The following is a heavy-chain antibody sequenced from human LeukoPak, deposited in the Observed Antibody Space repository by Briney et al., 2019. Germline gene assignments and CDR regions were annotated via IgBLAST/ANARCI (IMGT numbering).Heavy chain of an antibody. CDR2: INPSSGDT. CDR3: ARGPSGSDY. V-gene: IGHV1-2*06. J-gene: IGHJ4*02. CDR1: GYTFTGYY. Sequence: ASVKVSCKVSGYTFTGYYLHWLRQAPGQGLEWMGRINPSSGDTNYAQKFQGRVTMTRDTSINTASMALSSLRSDDTAVYYCARGPSGSDYWGQGTLVTVSS. D-gene: IGHD3-10*01.